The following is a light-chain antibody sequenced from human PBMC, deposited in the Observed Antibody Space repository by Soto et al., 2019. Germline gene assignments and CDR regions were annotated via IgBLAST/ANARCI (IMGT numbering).Light chain of an antibody. CDR1: QSVSSDS. V-gene: IGKV3-20*01. CDR2: GAS. Sequence: ENVLTHSPGTLSLSPGERATLSCRPSQSVSSDSLAWYQQKPGQAPRLLIFGASSRATGIPDRSSGSGSGTDYTLTIRRLEPEDFAVYYCQQYGSSPLTFGGGTKVDIK. J-gene: IGKJ4*01. CDR3: QQYGSSPLT.